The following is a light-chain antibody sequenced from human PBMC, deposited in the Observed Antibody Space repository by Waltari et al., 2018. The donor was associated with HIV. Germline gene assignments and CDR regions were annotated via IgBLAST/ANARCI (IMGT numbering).Light chain of an antibody. Sequence: QSVLTQPPSVSGAPGQRVTISCTGSSSNIGAGYNVHWYPKLPGTGPKLLIFDDNNRPSGVPDRFSGSKSGTSASLAISGLQSEDEADYYCAAWDDSLKNVFGTGTKVTVL. V-gene: IGLV1-40*01. J-gene: IGLJ1*01. CDR1: SSNIGAGYN. CDR3: AAWDDSLKNV. CDR2: DDN.